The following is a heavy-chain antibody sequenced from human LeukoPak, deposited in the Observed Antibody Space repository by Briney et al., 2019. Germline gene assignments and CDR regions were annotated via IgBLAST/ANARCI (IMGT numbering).Heavy chain of an antibody. Sequence: QPGGSLRLSCAASGFTVSSNYMSWVRQAPGKGLEWVSSISGSGGSTSYADSVKGRFTISRDNSKNTLYLQMNSLRAEDTAVYHCAKWGSYYWTEYYYYMDVWGKGTTVTVSS. J-gene: IGHJ6*03. CDR3: AKWGSYYWTEYYYYMDV. V-gene: IGHV3-23*01. CDR2: ISGSGGST. CDR1: GFTVSSNY. D-gene: IGHD1-26*01.